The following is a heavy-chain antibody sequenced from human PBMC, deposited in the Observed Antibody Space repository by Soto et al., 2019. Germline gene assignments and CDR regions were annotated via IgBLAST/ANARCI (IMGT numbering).Heavy chain of an antibody. CDR1: GFTFSYYA. CDR3: AKDPLMITFGGVIAHFDC. CDR2: ISGGGDST. Sequence: PGGSLRLSCAASGFTFSYYAMSWVRQAPGKGLEWVSGISGGGDSTYYADSVKGRFTISRDNSKNTLYLQMNSLTAEDTAVYYCAKDPLMITFGGVIAHFDCWGQGTLVTVSS. J-gene: IGHJ4*02. D-gene: IGHD3-16*02. V-gene: IGHV3-23*01.